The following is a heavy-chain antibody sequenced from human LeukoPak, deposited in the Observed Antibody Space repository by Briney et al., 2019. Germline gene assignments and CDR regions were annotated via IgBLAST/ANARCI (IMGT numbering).Heavy chain of an antibody. Sequence: PETVSLTCNVFGGSIRSSNYYWGWIRQPPGKGLEWIGSIYYSGSTYYNPSLKSRVTISVDTSNNQFSLKVRSATATDTAVYYCARLFYYDSSGPPSWGQGTLVTVSS. D-gene: IGHD3-22*01. V-gene: IGHV4-39*01. CDR3: ARLFYYDSSGPPS. CDR2: IYYSGST. J-gene: IGHJ5*02. CDR1: GGSIRSSNYY.